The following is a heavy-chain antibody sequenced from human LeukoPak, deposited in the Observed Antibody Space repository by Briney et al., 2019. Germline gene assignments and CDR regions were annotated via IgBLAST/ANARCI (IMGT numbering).Heavy chain of an antibody. CDR2: IIPIFGTT. J-gene: IGHJ4*02. D-gene: IGHD3-10*01. CDR3: ARGRRWGIRGVTPLFDY. CDR1: GGTFSIYA. Sequence: ASVKVSCKASGGTFSIYAMSWVRQAPGQGLKWMGGIIPIFGTTNYAQKFQGRVTITAGESTSTAYMELSSLRSEDTAVYYCARGRRWGIRGVTPLFDYWGQGTLVTVSS. V-gene: IGHV1-69*13.